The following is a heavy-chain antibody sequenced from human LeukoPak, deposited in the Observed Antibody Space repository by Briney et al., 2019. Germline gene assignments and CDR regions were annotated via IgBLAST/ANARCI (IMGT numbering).Heavy chain of an antibody. D-gene: IGHD4-23*01. J-gene: IGHJ4*02. Sequence: GGSLRLSCAASGFTFSSYAMHWVRQAPGKGLEWVAVISYDGSNKYYADSVKGRFTISRDNSKNTLYLQMNSLRAEDTAVYYCARERNYYGGNGGDFDYWGQGTLVTVSS. CDR2: ISYDGSNK. CDR3: ARERNYYGGNGGDFDY. V-gene: IGHV3-30-3*01. CDR1: GFTFSSYA.